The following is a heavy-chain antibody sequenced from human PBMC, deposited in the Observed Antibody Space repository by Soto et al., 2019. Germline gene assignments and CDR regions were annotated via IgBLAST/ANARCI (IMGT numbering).Heavy chain of an antibody. J-gene: IGHJ4*02. D-gene: IGHD3-10*01. Sequence: VQLVESGGGLVKPGGSLKLSCAASGFAFTNAWMNWVRQAPGRGLEWVGHIKSKTDGGTTDYAAPVKGRFTTSRYDSKKTLYLQMNSLKTEDPAVYYCTTGPGRVVRGVSGGQGTLVTVSS. CDR1: GFAFTNAW. CDR3: TTGPGRVVRGVS. CDR2: IKSKTDGGTT. V-gene: IGHV3-15*07.